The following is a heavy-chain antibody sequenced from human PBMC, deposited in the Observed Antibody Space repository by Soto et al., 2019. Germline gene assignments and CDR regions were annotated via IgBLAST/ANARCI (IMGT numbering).Heavy chain of an antibody. CDR1: GGSMSSYY. Sequence: SETLSLTCTVSGGSMSSYYWSWIRQPPGKGLEWIGYISYSGNTNYNPSLKSRVTISVDTSMNQFSLKLSSVTAADTAVYYCARGRSGAGDYYYGMDVWGQGTTVTVSS. D-gene: IGHD3-10*01. CDR3: ARGRSGAGDYYYGMDV. J-gene: IGHJ6*02. CDR2: ISYSGNT. V-gene: IGHV4-59*01.